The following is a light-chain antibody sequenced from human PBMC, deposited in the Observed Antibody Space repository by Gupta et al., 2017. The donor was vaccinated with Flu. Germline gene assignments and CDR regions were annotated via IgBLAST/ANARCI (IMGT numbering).Light chain of an antibody. CDR3: QAWDSGIVV. J-gene: IGLJ3*02. V-gene: IGLV3-1*01. Sequence: TCSGDKLGKKYAFWYQQKPGQSPMLVIYQDSKRPPGIPERFSGSNSGNTATLTISGTQAMDEAGYYCQAWDSGIVVFGGGTKLTVL. CDR2: QDS. CDR1: KLGKKY.